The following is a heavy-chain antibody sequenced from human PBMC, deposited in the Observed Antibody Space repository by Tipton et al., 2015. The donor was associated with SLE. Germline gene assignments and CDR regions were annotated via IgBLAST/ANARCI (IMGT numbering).Heavy chain of an antibody. V-gene: IGHV3-30*04. CDR1: GFTFSSYA. CDR2: ISYDGSNK. CDR3: ARGRQLEYYFDY. D-gene: IGHD6-13*01. J-gene: IGHJ4*02. Sequence: SLRLSCAASGFTFSSYAMHWVRQAPGKGLEWVAVISYDGSNKYYADSVKGRFTISRDNSKNTLYLQMNSLRAEDTAVYYCARGRQLEYYFDYWGQGTLVTVSS.